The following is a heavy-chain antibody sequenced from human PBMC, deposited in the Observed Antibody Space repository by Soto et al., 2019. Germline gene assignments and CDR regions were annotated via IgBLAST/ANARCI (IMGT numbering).Heavy chain of an antibody. D-gene: IGHD2-8*01. CDR1: GFTFTSSA. CDR3: AADATAWQQMVPSDY. CDR2: TAVGSGYT. Sequence: SVKVSCKASGFTFTSSAFQWVRQARGQRLEWIGWTAVGSGYTNYAQRFQDRVTLTRDMSTATTYMELSRLTSEDTAIYYCAADATAWQQMVPSDYWGQGTLVTVSS. J-gene: IGHJ4*02. V-gene: IGHV1-58*01.